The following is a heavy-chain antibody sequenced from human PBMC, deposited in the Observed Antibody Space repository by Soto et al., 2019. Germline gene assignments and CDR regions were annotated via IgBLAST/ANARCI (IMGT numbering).Heavy chain of an antibody. Sequence: GGSLRLSCAASGFTFSSYSMNWVRQAPGKGLEWVSSISSSIIYIYYADSVKGRFTISRDNAKNSLYLQMNSLRAEDTAVYYCARVCIAAEPGLDYWGQGTLVTVSS. CDR2: ISSSIIYI. CDR1: GFTFSSYS. V-gene: IGHV3-21*01. CDR3: ARVCIAAEPGLDY. D-gene: IGHD6-13*01. J-gene: IGHJ4*02.